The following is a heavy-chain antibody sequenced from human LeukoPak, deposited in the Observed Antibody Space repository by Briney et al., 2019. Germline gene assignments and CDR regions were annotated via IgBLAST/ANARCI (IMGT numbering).Heavy chain of an antibody. V-gene: IGHV4-59*08. J-gene: IGHJ4*02. D-gene: IGHD3-16*02. CDR3: ARLLGPLDYVWGSSRSK. CDR1: VGSISSHY. Sequence: SETLSLTCTVSVGSISSHYGSWIRQPPGKGLEGIGYIYYSGSTNYNPSHKSRVTISIDTTKNQFSLKLTSVTAADTAVYYCARLLGPLDYVWGSSRSKWGQGTLVTVSS. CDR2: IYYSGST.